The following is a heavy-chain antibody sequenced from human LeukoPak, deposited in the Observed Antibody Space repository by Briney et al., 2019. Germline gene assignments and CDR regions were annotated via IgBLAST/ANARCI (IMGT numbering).Heavy chain of an antibody. Sequence: SETLSLTCTVSGGSISSGDYYWSWIRQPPGKGLEWIGYIYYSGSTYYNPSLKSRVTISVDTSKNQFSLKLSSVTAADTAVYYCARRYCSGGSCYSYDAFDIWGQGTMVTVSS. J-gene: IGHJ3*02. CDR2: IYYSGST. CDR1: GGSISSGDYY. D-gene: IGHD2-15*01. V-gene: IGHV4-30-4*08. CDR3: ARRYCSGGSCYSYDAFDI.